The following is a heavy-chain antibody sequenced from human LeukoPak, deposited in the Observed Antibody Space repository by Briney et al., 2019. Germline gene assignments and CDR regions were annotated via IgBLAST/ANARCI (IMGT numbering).Heavy chain of an antibody. CDR3: ARSMGSGWYLSGIGNY. J-gene: IGHJ4*02. CDR2: ISSSSSYI. CDR1: GFTFSSYS. Sequence: GGSLRLSCAASGFTFSSYSMNWVRQAPGKGLEWVSSISSSSSYIYYADSVKGRFTISRDNAKNSLYLQMNSLRAEDTAVYYCARSMGSGWYLSGIGNYWGQGTLVTVSS. D-gene: IGHD6-19*01. V-gene: IGHV3-21*01.